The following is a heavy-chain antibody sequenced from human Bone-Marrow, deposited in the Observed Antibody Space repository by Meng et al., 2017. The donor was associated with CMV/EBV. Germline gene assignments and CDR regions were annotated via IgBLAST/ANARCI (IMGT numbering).Heavy chain of an antibody. D-gene: IGHD2-15*01. V-gene: IGHV4-34*01. CDR1: GGSFSDYY. CDR3: ARDLCSHCIGGTCLFVDAFDL. Sequence: GSLRLSCAAYGGSFSDYYWSWIRQSPGKGLEWIGEIYHTGSTSYNPSLKSRLTISVDKAKNQFSMHLGSVTAADTAVYYCARDLCSHCIGGTCLFVDAFDLWGQGTVVTVSS. J-gene: IGHJ3*01. CDR2: IYHTGST.